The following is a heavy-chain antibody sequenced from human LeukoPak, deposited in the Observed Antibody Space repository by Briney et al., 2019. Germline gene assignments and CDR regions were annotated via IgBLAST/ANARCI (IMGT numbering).Heavy chain of an antibody. D-gene: IGHD2-15*01. Sequence: PSETLSLTCAVYGGSFSGYYWSWLRQLPGKGLEWIGEINHSGSTNYNPTLKSRVTISVDTSKNQFSLKLSSVTAAVTAVYYCARVQGRCSGGSCYRRTAESGSFTINWFDPWGQGTLVTVSS. CDR3: ARVQGRCSGGSCYRRTAESGSFTINWFDP. CDR1: GGSFSGYY. V-gene: IGHV4-34*01. CDR2: INHSGST. J-gene: IGHJ5*02.